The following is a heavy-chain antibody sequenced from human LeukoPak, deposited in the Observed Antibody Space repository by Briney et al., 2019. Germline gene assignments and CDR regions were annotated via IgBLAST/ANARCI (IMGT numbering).Heavy chain of an antibody. J-gene: IGHJ3*02. D-gene: IGHD2-21*02. V-gene: IGHV3-30*18. CDR2: ISYDGSNK. CDR1: GFTFSSYG. CDR3: AKYVVVTGADTFDI. Sequence: GGSLRLSCAASGFTFSSYGMHWVRQAPGKGLEWVAVISYDGSNKYYADSVKGRFTISRDNSKNTLYLQMNSLRAEDTAVYYCAKYVVVTGADTFDIWGQGTMVTVS.